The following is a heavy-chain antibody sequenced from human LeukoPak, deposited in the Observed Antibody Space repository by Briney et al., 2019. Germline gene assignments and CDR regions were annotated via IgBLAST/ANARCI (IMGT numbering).Heavy chain of an antibody. CDR2: MNPNSGNT. Sequence: ASVKVSCKASGYTFTSYDINWVRQATGQGLEWMGWMNPNSGNTGYAQKFQGRVTMTRNTSISTAYMELSSLRSEDTAVYYCARARLDIVASIAGFDYWGQGTLVTVSS. J-gene: IGHJ4*02. CDR1: GYTFTSYD. D-gene: IGHD5-12*01. V-gene: IGHV1-8*02. CDR3: ARARLDIVASIAGFDY.